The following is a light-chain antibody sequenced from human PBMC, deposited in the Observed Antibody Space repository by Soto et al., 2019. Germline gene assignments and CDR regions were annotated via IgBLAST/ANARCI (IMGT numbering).Light chain of an antibody. CDR3: QQYYSTPPYT. V-gene: IGKV4-1*01. CDR2: WAS. Sequence: DIVMTQSPDSLAVSLGERATINCKSSQSVLYSSNNKNYLAWYQQKPGQPPKLLIYWASTRESGVPDRFSGSGYGTDFPLTLSSLQAEDVAVYYCQQYYSTPPYTFGQGTKLQIK. J-gene: IGKJ2*01. CDR1: QSVLYSSNNKNY.